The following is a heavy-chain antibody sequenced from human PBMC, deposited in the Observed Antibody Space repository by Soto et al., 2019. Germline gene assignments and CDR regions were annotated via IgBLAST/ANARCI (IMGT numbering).Heavy chain of an antibody. J-gene: IGHJ4*02. CDR3: ARQGSGSYYFDY. D-gene: IGHD2-15*01. Sequence: EVQLVESGGGLVQPGGSLRLSCAASEFTFSSYAMHWVRQAPGKGLEYVSAISSNGGSTYYANSVKGRFTISRDNSKNTLYLQMGSLRAEDMAVYYCARQGSGSYYFDYWGQGTLVTVSS. CDR2: ISSNGGST. V-gene: IGHV3-64*01. CDR1: EFTFSSYA.